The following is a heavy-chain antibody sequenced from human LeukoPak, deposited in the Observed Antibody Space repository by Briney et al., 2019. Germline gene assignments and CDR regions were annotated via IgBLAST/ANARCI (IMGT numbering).Heavy chain of an antibody. J-gene: IGHJ4*02. V-gene: IGHV1-2*02. D-gene: IGHD3-22*01. CDR3: ARDPYYYDSSGRDY. Sequence: GASVKVSCKASGYTFTGYYMHWVRQAPGQALEWMGWINPNSGGTNYAQKFQGRVTMTRDTSISTAYMELSRLRSDDTAVYYCARDPYYYDSSGRDYWGQGALVTVSS. CDR2: INPNSGGT. CDR1: GYTFTGYY.